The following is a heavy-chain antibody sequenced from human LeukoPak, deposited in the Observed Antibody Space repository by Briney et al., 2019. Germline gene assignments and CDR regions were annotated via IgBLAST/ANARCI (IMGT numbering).Heavy chain of an antibody. D-gene: IGHD6-19*01. V-gene: IGHV3-9*01. CDR2: ISWSSGTI. CDR1: GFIFNNYA. Sequence: GGSLRLSCAGSGFIFNNYAMHWVRQPPGKGLEWVSGISWSSGTIDYADSVRGRFTISRDNAKNSLYLQMDSLRVEDTAFYYCAKDNRRHYTSGPNPDSLHWGQGALVTVSS. CDR3: AKDNRRHYTSGPNPDSLH. J-gene: IGHJ4*02.